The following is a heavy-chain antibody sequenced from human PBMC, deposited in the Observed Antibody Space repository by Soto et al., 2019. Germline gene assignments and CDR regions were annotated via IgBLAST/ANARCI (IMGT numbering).Heavy chain of an antibody. V-gene: IGHV4-30-2*01. D-gene: IGHD3-10*01. CDR3: ARAILAGRITMVQGPFYP. CDR2: IYHSGST. J-gene: IGHJ5*02. Sequence: QLQLQESGSGLVKPSQTLSLTCAVSGGSISSGGYSWSWIRQPPGKGLEWIGYIYHSGSTYYNPSLKSRVTLSVDRSKNQFSLKLSSVTAADTAVYYCARAILAGRITMVQGPFYPWGQGTLVTVSS. CDR1: GGSISSGGYS.